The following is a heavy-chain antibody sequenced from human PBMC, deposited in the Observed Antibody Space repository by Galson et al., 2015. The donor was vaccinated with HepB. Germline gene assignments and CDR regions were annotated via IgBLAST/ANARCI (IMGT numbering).Heavy chain of an antibody. CDR1: GGTLTTYV. D-gene: IGHD3-22*01. Sequence: SVKVSCKASGGTLTTYVFSWVRQAPGQGLEWMGGIIPMFGTTSYAQKFQGRLTISVDESTTTVYMELDSLKSEDTAVYYCAREYYDDNGYRMQWYFDLWGRGTLVTVSS. J-gene: IGHJ2*01. CDR2: IIPMFGTT. CDR3: AREYYDDNGYRMQWYFDL. V-gene: IGHV1-69*13.